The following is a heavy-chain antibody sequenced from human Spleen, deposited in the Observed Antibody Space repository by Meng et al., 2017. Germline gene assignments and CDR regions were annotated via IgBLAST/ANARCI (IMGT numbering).Heavy chain of an antibody. CDR3: AAAWELLPPGY. CDR1: GFTFRDYA. J-gene: IGHJ4*02. CDR2: TSRDGSDT. V-gene: IGHV3-74*02. Sequence: EVQLVESGGGLVQPGGSLRLSCAASGFTFRDYAMSWVRQAPGKGLEWVSRTSRDGSDTVYADSVKGRFTMSRDNAKNTLYLQMNSLRAEDTAVYYCAAAWELLPPGYWGQGTLVTVSS. D-gene: IGHD1-26*01.